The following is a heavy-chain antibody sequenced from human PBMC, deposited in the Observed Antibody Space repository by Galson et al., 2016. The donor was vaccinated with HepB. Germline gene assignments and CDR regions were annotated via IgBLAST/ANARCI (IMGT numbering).Heavy chain of an antibody. J-gene: IGHJ4*02. V-gene: IGHV3-23*01. CDR3: AKSNHMGAPGIFGF. CDR2: VVGSGGHT. D-gene: IGHD1-26*01. Sequence: SLRLSCAASGFTFSGYAMSWVRQAPGRGLEWVSSVVGSGGHTDYADSVKGRFTISRDNSKNTLYLQMNSLRAEDTAVYYCAKSNHMGAPGIFGFWGQGALVTVSS. CDR1: GFTFSGYA.